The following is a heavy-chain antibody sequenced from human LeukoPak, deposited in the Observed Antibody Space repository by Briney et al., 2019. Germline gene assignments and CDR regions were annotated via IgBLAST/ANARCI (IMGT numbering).Heavy chain of an antibody. CDR2: IIPMFGIA. Sequence: SVKVSCKASGGTFSRYAINWVRQAPGQGLEWMGGIIPMFGIANYAQKFQGRVTITADEFTSTAYMELSSLRSEDTAVYYCARATLVNYYYYYMDVWGKGTTVTISS. V-gene: IGHV1-69*01. D-gene: IGHD3-22*01. CDR3: ARATLVNYYYYYMDV. J-gene: IGHJ6*03. CDR1: GGTFSRYA.